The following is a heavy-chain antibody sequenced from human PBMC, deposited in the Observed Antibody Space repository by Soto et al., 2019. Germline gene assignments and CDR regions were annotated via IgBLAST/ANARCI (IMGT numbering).Heavy chain of an antibody. CDR3: AAGVLRGWFDP. CDR2: IVVGSGNT. D-gene: IGHD3-10*01. Sequence: GASVKVSCKASGFTFTSSAVQWVRQTRGQRLEWIGWIVVGSGNTNYAQKFQERVTITRDMSTSTAYMELSSLRSEDTAVYYCAAGVLRGWFDPWGQGTLVTVSS. V-gene: IGHV1-58*01. J-gene: IGHJ5*02. CDR1: GFTFTSSA.